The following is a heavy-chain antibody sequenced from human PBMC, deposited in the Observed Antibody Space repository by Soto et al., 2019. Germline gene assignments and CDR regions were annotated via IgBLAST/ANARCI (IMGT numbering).Heavy chain of an antibody. CDR2: IYYSGST. J-gene: IGHJ6*04. D-gene: IGHD5-12*01. CDR1: GCSISSSSYY. CDR3: ARDRDSGYDP. V-gene: IGHV4-39*02. Sequence: SETLSLTCTVSGCSISSSSYYWGWIRQPPGKGLEWIGSIYYSGSTYYNPSLKSRVTISVDTSKNQFSLKLSSVTAADPAVYYCARDRDSGYDPWGKGNTVTVSS.